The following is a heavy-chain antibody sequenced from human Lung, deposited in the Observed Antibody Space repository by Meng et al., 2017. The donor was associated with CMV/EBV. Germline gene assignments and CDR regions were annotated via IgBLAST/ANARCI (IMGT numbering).Heavy chain of an antibody. D-gene: IGHD6-19*01. CDR2: LYATGST. Sequence: QVQLQETGPGLVTLSQTLSLTCTVSGGSISSRSFSWNWIRQPARKGLEWIGRLYATGSTNSNPSLESRATISVDPSKNKFSLRLDSVTAADTAVYYCARGPYSTGWCDFWGQGSLVTVSS. CDR1: GGSISSRSFS. V-gene: IGHV4-61*02. CDR3: ARGPYSTGWCDF. J-gene: IGHJ4*02.